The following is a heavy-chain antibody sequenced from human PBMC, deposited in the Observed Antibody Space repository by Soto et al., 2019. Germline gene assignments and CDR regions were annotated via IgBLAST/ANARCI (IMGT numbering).Heavy chain of an antibody. CDR1: GGTFSSYA. Sequence: VASVKVSCKASGGTFSSYAISWVRQAPGQGLEWMGGIIPIFGTANYAQKFQGRVTITADKSTSTAYMELSSLRSEDTAVYYCIFWSGYYTFDYWGQGTLVTVSS. CDR2: IIPIFGTA. CDR3: IFWSGYYTFDY. J-gene: IGHJ4*02. V-gene: IGHV1-69*06. D-gene: IGHD3-3*01.